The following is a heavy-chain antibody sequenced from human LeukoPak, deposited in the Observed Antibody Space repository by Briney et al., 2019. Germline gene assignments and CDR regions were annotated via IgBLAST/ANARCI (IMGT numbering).Heavy chain of an antibody. CDR1: GYTFTSCY. J-gene: IGHJ3*02. V-gene: IGHV1-46*01. CDR3: EVTGVGYCSSTSCYGAFDI. D-gene: IGHD2-2*01. CDR2: INPSGGST. Sequence: GASVKVSCKASGYTFTSCYMHWVRQAPGQGLEWMGIINPSGGSTSYAQKFQGRVTMTRDTSTSTVYMELSSLRSEDTAVYYCEVTGVGYCSSTSCYGAFDIWGQGTMVTVSS.